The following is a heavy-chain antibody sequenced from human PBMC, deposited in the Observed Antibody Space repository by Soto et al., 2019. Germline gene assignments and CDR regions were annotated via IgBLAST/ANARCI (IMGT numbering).Heavy chain of an antibody. CDR1: GFTFSSYD. CDR2: ISSSSSTI. J-gene: IGHJ5*02. Sequence: EVQLVESGGGLVQPGGSLRLSCAASGFTFSSYDMKWVRQAPGKGLEWDSYISSSSSTIYYADSVKGRFTISRDNAKNSLYLQMNSLRAEDTAVYYCAGHGGQWLNWFDPWGQGILVTVSS. V-gene: IGHV3-48*01. D-gene: IGHD6-19*01. CDR3: AGHGGQWLNWFDP.